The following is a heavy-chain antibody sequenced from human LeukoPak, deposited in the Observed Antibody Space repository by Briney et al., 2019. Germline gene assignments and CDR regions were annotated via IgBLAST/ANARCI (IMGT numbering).Heavy chain of an antibody. Sequence: PSETLSLTCTVSGGSISSGGYYWSWIRQPPGKGLEWIGYIYYSGSTYYNPSLKSRVTISVDRSKNQFSLKLSSVTAADTAVYYCVGTSYYYFDYWGQGALVTVSS. D-gene: IGHD2-2*01. CDR3: VGTSYYYFDY. V-gene: IGHV4-30-2*01. CDR1: GGSISSGGYY. CDR2: IYYSGST. J-gene: IGHJ4*02.